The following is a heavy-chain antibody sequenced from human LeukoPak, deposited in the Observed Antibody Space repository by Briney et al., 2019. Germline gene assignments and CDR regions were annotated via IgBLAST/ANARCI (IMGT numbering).Heavy chain of an antibody. Sequence: GGSLRLSCAASGLTFSSDAMSWVPQTPGKGLEWVPVISGSGGSTYYADSVKGRFTISRDNSKNTLYLQMNSLRAEDTAVYYCGRWELPYYYFDYWGQGTLVTVSS. CDR2: ISGSGGST. V-gene: IGHV3-23*01. D-gene: IGHD1-26*01. CDR1: GLTFSSDA. CDR3: GRWELPYYYFDY. J-gene: IGHJ4*02.